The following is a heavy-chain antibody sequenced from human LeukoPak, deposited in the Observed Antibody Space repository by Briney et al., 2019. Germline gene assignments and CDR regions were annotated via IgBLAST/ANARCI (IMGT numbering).Heavy chain of an antibody. CDR3: ARVNYDILTGQGGWFDP. CDR1: GGSISSGGYS. D-gene: IGHD3-9*01. J-gene: IGHJ5*02. Sequence: PSQTLSLTCAVSGGSISSGGYSLSCFRQPPGKGLEGIGHITHSGSTYYNPSLKSRVTISVDRSKNQFSLKLSSVTAADTAVHYCARVNYDILTGQGGWFDPWGQGTLVTVSS. V-gene: IGHV4-30-2*01. CDR2: ITHSGST.